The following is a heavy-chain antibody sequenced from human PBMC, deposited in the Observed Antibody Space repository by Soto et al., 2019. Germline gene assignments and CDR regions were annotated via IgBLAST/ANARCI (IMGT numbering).Heavy chain of an antibody. CDR3: AKVPYSSSWYWFDP. D-gene: IGHD6-13*01. V-gene: IGHV3-23*01. Sequence: GGSLRLSCAASGFTFSSYAMSWVRQAPGKGLEWVSAISGSGGSTYYADSVKGRFTISRDNSKNTRYLQMNSLRAEDTAVYYCAKVPYSSSWYWFDPWGQGTLVTVSS. CDR1: GFTFSSYA. J-gene: IGHJ5*02. CDR2: ISGSGGST.